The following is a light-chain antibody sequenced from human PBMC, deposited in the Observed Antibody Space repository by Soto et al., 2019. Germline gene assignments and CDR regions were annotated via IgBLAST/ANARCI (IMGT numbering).Light chain of an antibody. CDR1: GGHSTYV. J-gene: IGLJ2*01. V-gene: IGLV4-69*01. CDR2: LNSDGSH. CDR3: QTWGTGIVV. Sequence: QPVLTQSPSASASLGASVKLTCTLSGGHSTYVIAWHQQRPETGPRYLMKLNSDGSHSKGDGIPDRFSVSSSGAERFLTISSLQSEDEADYYCQTWGTGIVVFGGGTQLTVL.